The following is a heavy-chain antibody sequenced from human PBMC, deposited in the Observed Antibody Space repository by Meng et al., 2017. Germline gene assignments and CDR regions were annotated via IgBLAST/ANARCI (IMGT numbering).Heavy chain of an antibody. CDR1: GFTFSSYS. CDR2: IRSSSSYI. Sequence: GESLKISCAASGFTFSSYSMNWVRQAPGKGLEWVSSIRSSSSYIYYADSVKGRFTISRDKAKNSLYLQMNSLRAEDTAVYYCARAPSITTTTNYWGQGTLVTVSS. V-gene: IGHV3-21*01. J-gene: IGHJ4*02. D-gene: IGHD3-22*01. CDR3: ARAPSITTTTNY.